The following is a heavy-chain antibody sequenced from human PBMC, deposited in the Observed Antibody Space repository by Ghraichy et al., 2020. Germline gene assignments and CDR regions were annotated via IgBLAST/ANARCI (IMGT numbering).Heavy chain of an antibody. CDR3: ARDLSPLLWFGEPWSYFDY. CDR2: ISSSSSTI. J-gene: IGHJ4*02. CDR1: GFTFSSYS. V-gene: IGHV3-48*02. Sequence: GGSLRLSCAASGFTFSSYSMNWVRQAPGKGLEWVSYISSSSSTIYYADSVKGRFTISRDNAKNSLYLQMNSLRDEDTAVYYCARDLSPLLWFGEPWSYFDYWGQGTLVTVSS. D-gene: IGHD3-10*01.